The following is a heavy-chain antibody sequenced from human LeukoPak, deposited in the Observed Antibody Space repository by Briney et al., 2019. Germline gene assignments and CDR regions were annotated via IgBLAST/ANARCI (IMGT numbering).Heavy chain of an antibody. J-gene: IGHJ4*02. CDR3: ARRRGTGYCYKTHFDY. CDR1: GGSISSSTYY. D-gene: IGHD3-9*01. CDR2: IYYSGST. V-gene: IGHV4-39*01. Sequence: SETLSLTCTVSGGSISSSTYYWGWIRQPPGKGLEWIGNIYYSGSTYYNPSLKSRVSISIDTSKNQFSLRLSSVTAADTAVYYCARRRGTGYCYKTHFDYWGQGTLVTVSS.